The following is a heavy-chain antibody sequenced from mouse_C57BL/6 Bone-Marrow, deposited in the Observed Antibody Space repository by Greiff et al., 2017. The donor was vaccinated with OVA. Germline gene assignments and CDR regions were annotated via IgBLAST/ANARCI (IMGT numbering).Heavy chain of an antibody. D-gene: IGHD1-1*01. CDR3: TRLVDAMDY. CDR2: ISSGGDYI. J-gene: IGHJ4*01. V-gene: IGHV5-9-1*02. Sequence: EVKVVESGEGLVKPGGSLKLSCAASGFTFSSYAMSWVRQTPEKRLEWVAYISSGGDYIYYADTVKGRFTISRDNARNTLYLQLSSLKSEDTAMYYCTRLVDAMDYWGQGTSVTVSS. CDR1: GFTFSSYA.